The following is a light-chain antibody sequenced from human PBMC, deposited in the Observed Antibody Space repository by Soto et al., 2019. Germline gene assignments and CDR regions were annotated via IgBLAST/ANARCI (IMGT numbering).Light chain of an antibody. CDR1: SSDVGSHNY. CDR3: SSYSSTSTPYV. Sequence: QSALTQPASVSGTPGQSITISRTGTSSDVGSHNYVSWDQQHPGKAPKLIIFEVNSRPSGVSNRFSGSKSGSAASLTISGLQAEDEADYYCSSYSSTSTPYVFGGGTKVTVL. J-gene: IGLJ1*01. V-gene: IGLV2-14*01. CDR2: EVN.